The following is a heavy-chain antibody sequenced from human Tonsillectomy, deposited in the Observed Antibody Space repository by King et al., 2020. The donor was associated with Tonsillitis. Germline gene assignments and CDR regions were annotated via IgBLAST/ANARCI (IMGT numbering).Heavy chain of an antibody. Sequence: VQLVESGGGVVQPGGSLRLSCAASGFTFSSCGMNWVRQAPGRGLEWVAFIRNDGNNKYYADSVKGRFTISRDNSKNTLYLQMNSLRAEDTAVYYCAKGKTSVGFFDDWGQGTLVTVSS. J-gene: IGHJ4*01. CDR2: IRNDGNNK. V-gene: IGHV3-30*02. CDR3: AKGKTSVGFFDD. D-gene: IGHD2-15*01. CDR1: GFTFSSCG.